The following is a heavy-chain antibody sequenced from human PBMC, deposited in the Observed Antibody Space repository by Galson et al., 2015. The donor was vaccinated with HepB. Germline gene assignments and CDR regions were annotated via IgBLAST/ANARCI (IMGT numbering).Heavy chain of an antibody. CDR1: GGSISSSSYY. D-gene: IGHD2-2*01. V-gene: IGHV4-39*01. CDR3: ARSYCSSTSCYEFGMAFDP. J-gene: IGHJ5*02. Sequence: ETLSLTCTVSGGSISSSSYYWGWIRQPPGKGLEWIGSIYYSGSTYYNPSLKSRVTISVDTSKNQFSLKLSSVTAADTAVYYCARSYCSSTSCYEFGMAFDPWGQGTLVTVSS. CDR2: IYYSGST.